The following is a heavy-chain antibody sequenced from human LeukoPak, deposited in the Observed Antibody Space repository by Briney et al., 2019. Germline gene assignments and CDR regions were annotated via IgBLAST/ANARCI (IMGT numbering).Heavy chain of an antibody. D-gene: IGHD3-22*01. CDR2: ISSSSSYI. J-gene: IGHJ4*02. CDR3: TYYYASSGSYHDY. V-gene: IGHV3-21*01. CDR1: GFTFSSYG. Sequence: GGSLRLSCAASGFTFSSYGMNWVRQAPGKGLEWVSSISSSSSYIYYADSVKGRFTISRDNAKNSLYLQMNSLRAEDTAVYYCTYYYASSGSYHDYWGPGTMVTVSS.